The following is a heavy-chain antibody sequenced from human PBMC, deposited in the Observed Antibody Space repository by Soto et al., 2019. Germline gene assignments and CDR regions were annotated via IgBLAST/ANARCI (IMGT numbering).Heavy chain of an antibody. CDR2: MNYSGSTR. J-gene: IGHJ4*02. D-gene: IGHD2-15*01. CDR1: GFTLSDFY. Sequence: GGSLRLSCAASGFTLSDFYMSWVRQAPGKGLEWVSYMNYSGSTRYYADSVKGRFTISRDNAKNLLYLQMNNLRAEDTAMYYCATDVAYCSGAGCYSTDSWGQGTLVTVSS. V-gene: IGHV3-11*01. CDR3: ATDVAYCSGAGCYSTDS.